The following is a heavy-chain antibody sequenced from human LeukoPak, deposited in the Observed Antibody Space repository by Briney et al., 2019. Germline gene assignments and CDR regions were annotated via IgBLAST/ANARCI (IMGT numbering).Heavy chain of an antibody. CDR3: ARGAYYDILTVSFYYFDY. D-gene: IGHD3-9*01. CDR1: GFTFSDYY. V-gene: IGHV3-11*04. Sequence: AGGSLRLSCAASGFTFSDYYMSWIRQAPGKGLEWVSYISSSGSTIYYADSVKGRFTISRDNAKNSLYLQMNSLRAEDTAVYYCARGAYYDILTVSFYYFDYWGQGTLVTVSS. CDR2: ISSSGSTI. J-gene: IGHJ4*02.